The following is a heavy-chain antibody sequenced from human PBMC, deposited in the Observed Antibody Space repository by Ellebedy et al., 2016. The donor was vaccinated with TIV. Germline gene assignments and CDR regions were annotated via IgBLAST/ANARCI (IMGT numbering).Heavy chain of an antibody. CDR2: INHSGST. CDR3: ARGGQWIYYYYYYGMDV. Sequence: SETLSLXXTVSGGSISSYYWSWIRQPPGKGLEWIGEINHSGSTNYNPSLKSRVTISVDTSKNQFSLKLSSVTAADTAVYYCARGGQWIYYYYYYGMDVWGQGTTVTVSS. J-gene: IGHJ6*02. V-gene: IGHV4-34*01. D-gene: IGHD5-12*01. CDR1: GGSISSYY.